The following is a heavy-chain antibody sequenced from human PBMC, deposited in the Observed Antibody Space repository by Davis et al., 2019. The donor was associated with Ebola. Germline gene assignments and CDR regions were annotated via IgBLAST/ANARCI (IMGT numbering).Heavy chain of an antibody. CDR1: GGSISSYY. D-gene: IGHD1-26*01. V-gene: IGHV4-59*01. CDR2: IYYSGST. CDR3: ARGISGSYSFYYYYGMDV. J-gene: IGHJ6*02. Sequence: MPSETLSLTCTVSGGSISSYYWSWIRQPPGKGLEWIGYIYYSGSTNYNPSLKSRVTISVDTSKNQFSLKLSSVTAADTAVYYCARGISGSYSFYYYYGMDVWGQGTTVTVSS.